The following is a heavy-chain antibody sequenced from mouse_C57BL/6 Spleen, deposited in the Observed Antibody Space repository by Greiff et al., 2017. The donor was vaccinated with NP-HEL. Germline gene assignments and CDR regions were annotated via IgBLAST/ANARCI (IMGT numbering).Heavy chain of an antibody. Sequence: EVKLMESGGGLVKPGGSLKLSCAASGFTFSDYGMHWVRQAPEKGLEWVAYISSGSSTIYYADTVKGRFTISRDNAKNTLFLQMRSLRSEDTAMSYCARITRGFAYLGQGTLVTVSA. CDR1: GFTFSDYG. CDR2: ISSGSSTI. J-gene: IGHJ3*01. V-gene: IGHV5-17*01. D-gene: IGHD1-1*01. CDR3: ARITRGFAY.